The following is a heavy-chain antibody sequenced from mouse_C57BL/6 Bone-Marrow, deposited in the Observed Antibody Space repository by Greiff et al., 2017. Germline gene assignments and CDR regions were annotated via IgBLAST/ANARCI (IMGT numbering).Heavy chain of an antibody. J-gene: IGHJ4*01. CDR2: TYPRDGST. V-gene: IGHV1-78*01. Sequence: QVQLQQSDAELVKPGASVKISCKVSGYTFTDHTIPWMKQRPDQGLEWIGYTYPRDGSTKSNEKFKGKATVTADKSSSTAYMQLNSLTAEDSAVYFCAITTEYYYYAMDDWGQGTSVTVSS. D-gene: IGHD1-1*01. CDR1: GYTFTDHT. CDR3: AITTEYYYYAMDD.